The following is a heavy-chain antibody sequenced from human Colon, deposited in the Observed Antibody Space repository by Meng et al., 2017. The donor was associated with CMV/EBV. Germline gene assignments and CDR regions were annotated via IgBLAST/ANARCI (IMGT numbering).Heavy chain of an antibody. CDR3: ARHSAMTSVSLGA. D-gene: IGHD4-11*01. CDR1: GGSISSSGHY. Sequence: SETLSLTCTVSGGSISSSGHYWGWIRQPPGKGLEWIGSIYYSGNTYYNPSLKSRVTISVDTSKNQFSLKLSSVTAADTAVYYCARHSAMTSVSLGAWGQGTLVTVSS. CDR2: IYYSGNT. J-gene: IGHJ5*02. V-gene: IGHV4-39*01.